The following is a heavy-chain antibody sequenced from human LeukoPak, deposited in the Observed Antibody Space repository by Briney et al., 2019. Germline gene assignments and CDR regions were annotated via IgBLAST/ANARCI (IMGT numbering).Heavy chain of an antibody. CDR2: ISGSGGST. Sequence: TGGSLRLSCAASGFTFSSYAMSWVRQAPGKGLEWVSAISGSGGSTYYADSVKGRFTISRDNSKNTLYLQMNSLRAEDTAVYYCAKVKYYYGSGSYAQGAFDIWGQGTMVTVSS. CDR3: AKVKYYYGSGSYAQGAFDI. CDR1: GFTFSSYA. J-gene: IGHJ3*02. D-gene: IGHD3-10*01. V-gene: IGHV3-23*01.